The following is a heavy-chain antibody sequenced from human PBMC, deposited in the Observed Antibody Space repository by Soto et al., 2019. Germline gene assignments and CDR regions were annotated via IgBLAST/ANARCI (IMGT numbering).Heavy chain of an antibody. CDR1: GFTFSSYA. V-gene: IGHV3-23*01. J-gene: IGHJ4*02. CDR2: ISGSGGST. D-gene: IGHD3-10*01. Sequence: GGSLRLSCAASGFTFSSYAMSWVRQAPGKGLEWVSAISGSGGSTYYADSVKGRFTISRDNSKNTLYLQMNSLRAVDTAVYYGAGLLWFGESTFDYWGQGTLVTVSS. CDR3: AGLLWFGESTFDY.